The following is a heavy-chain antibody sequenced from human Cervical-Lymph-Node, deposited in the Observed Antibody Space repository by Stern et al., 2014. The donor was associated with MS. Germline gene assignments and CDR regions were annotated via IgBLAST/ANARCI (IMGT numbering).Heavy chain of an antibody. CDR1: GGSIRSTNW. CDR3: ARRTMYGVVSIDL. J-gene: IGHJ5*02. V-gene: IGHV4-4*02. Sequence: VHLVESGPGLVKPSGTLSLTCAVSGGSIRSTNWWTWVRQPPGKGLEWIGEISHSGSTNYNPSLRRRVTISVDKSKNLFSLRLNSVTAADTAVYYCARRTMYGVVSIDLWGQGTLVTVPS. D-gene: IGHD3-3*01. CDR2: ISHSGST.